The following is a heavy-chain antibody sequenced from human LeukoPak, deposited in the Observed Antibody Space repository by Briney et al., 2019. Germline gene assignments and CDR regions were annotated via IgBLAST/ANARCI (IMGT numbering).Heavy chain of an antibody. CDR1: GFTFSSYS. V-gene: IGHV3-48*01. J-gene: IGHJ3*02. CDR3: AKKWSDAFDI. Sequence: GGSLRLSCAASGFTFSSYSMNWVRQAPGKGLGWVSYISSSSTIYYADSVKGRFTISRDNSKNTLYLQMNSLRAEDTAVYYCAKKWSDAFDIWGQGTMVTVSS. D-gene: IGHD2-15*01. CDR2: ISSSSTI.